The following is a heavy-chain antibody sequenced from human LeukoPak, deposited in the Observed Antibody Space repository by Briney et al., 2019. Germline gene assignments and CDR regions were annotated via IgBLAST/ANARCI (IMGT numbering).Heavy chain of an antibody. J-gene: IGHJ4*02. CDR3: ARDLVRIAAAGTPFWFDY. CDR2: ISSSSSYI. V-gene: IGHV3-21*01. D-gene: IGHD6-13*01. CDR1: GFTFSSYS. Sequence: PGGSLRLSCAASGFTFSSYSMNWVRQAPGKGLEWVSSISSSSSYIYYADSVKGRFTISRDNAKNSLYLQMNSLRAEDTAVYYCARDLVRIAAAGTPFWFDYWGQGTLVTVSS.